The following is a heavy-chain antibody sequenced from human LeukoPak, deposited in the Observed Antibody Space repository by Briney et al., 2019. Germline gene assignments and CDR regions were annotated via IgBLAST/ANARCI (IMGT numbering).Heavy chain of an antibody. V-gene: IGHV3-48*03. CDR1: GFTFSSYE. D-gene: IGHD4-17*01. CDR3: ARDGATVTKGRGNYFDC. CDR2: ISSSGSTI. Sequence: PGGSLRLSCAASGFTFSSYEMNWVRQAPGKGLEWVSYISSSGSTIYYADSVKGRFTISRDNAKNSLNLQMNSLRAEGTAVYYCARDGATVTKGRGNYFDCWGQGTLVTVSS. J-gene: IGHJ4*02.